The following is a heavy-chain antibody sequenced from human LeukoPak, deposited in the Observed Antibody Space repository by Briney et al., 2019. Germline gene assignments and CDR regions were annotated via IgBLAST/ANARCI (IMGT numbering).Heavy chain of an antibody. J-gene: IGHJ4*02. CDR3: ARDTESIFDY. CDR2: IIPIFGTA. Sequence: ASVKVSCKASGGTFSSYAISWVRQAPGQGLERMGGIIPIFGTANYAQKFQGRVTITADESTSTAYMELSSLRSEDTAVYYYARDTESIFDYWGQGTLVTVSS. CDR1: GGTFSSYA. D-gene: IGHD1-14*01. V-gene: IGHV1-69*13.